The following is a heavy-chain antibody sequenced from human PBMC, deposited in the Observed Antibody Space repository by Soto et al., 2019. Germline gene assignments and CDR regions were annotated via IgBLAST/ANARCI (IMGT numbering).Heavy chain of an antibody. J-gene: IGHJ1*01. Sequence: PGGSLRLSCTASGLTFNDSAMTWVRQAPGKGLEWVSGISARADAKYYAASVRGRFTIFRDNSRRTVSLQMNSLRVDDTAVYYSASSLLPWVRQPPYYWGLGALVTVYS. CDR3: ASSLLPWVRQPPYY. CDR1: GLTFNDSA. D-gene: IGHD3-10*01. CDR2: ISARADAK. V-gene: IGHV3-23*01.